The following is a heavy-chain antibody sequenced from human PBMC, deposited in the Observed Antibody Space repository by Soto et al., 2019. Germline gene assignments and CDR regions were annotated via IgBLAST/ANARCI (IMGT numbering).Heavy chain of an antibody. CDR2: IYYSGST. Sequence: PSETMPLTCSVAGGSSSSSGYYWGWIRQPPGKGLEWIGSIYYSGSTYYNPSLKSRVTISVDTSKNQFSLKLSSVTAADTAVYYCARTPTYDGMDVWGQGTTVTVSS. V-gene: IGHV4-39*01. CDR1: GGSSSSSGYY. J-gene: IGHJ6*02. D-gene: IGHD2-8*01. CDR3: ARTPTYDGMDV.